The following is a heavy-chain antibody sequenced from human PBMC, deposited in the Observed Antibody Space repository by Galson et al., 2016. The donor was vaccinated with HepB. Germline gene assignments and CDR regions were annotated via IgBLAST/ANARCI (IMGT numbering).Heavy chain of an antibody. CDR1: GFTFSSYS. V-gene: IGHV3-23*01. D-gene: IGHD3-22*01. CDR3: AKVAPPYDNSGYYYFDH. CDR2: ISRTGEYT. Sequence: SLRLSCAASGFTFSSYSMNWVRQAPGKGLEWVSSISRTGEYTYYADSVRGRFVISRDNSKNTLYLEVDSLRAEDAALYYCAKVAPPYDNSGYYYFDHWGQGTLVTVSS. J-gene: IGHJ4*02.